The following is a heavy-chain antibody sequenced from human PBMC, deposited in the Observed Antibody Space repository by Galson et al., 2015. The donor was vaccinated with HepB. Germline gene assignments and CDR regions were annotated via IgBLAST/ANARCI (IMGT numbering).Heavy chain of an antibody. J-gene: IGHJ6*02. CDR3: TTSLGSGSYFHYYYYYGMDV. CDR2: IKSKTDGGTT. D-gene: IGHD1-26*01. Sequence: SLRLSCAASGFTFSNAWMSWVRQAPGKGLEWVGRIKSKTDGGTTDYAAPVKGRFTISRDDSKNTLYLQMNSLKTEDTAVYYCTTSLGSGSYFHYYYYYGMDVWGQGTTVTVSS. V-gene: IGHV3-15*01. CDR1: GFTFSNAW.